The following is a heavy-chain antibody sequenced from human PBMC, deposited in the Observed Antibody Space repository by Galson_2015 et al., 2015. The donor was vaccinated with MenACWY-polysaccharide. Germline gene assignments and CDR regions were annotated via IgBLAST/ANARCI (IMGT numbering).Heavy chain of an antibody. D-gene: IGHD6-6*01. CDR3: AKGKRSREARTGLCGMDV. J-gene: IGHJ6*02. Sequence: SLRLSCAASGFAFSNYAINWVRQAPGKGLEWVSAISGNGYYTYYADSVKGRFTISRDNSKNTLNLQMNSLRAEDMAVYYCAKGKRSREARTGLCGMDVWGQGTTVIVSS. CDR2: ISGNGYYT. V-gene: IGHV3-23*01. CDR1: GFAFSNYA.